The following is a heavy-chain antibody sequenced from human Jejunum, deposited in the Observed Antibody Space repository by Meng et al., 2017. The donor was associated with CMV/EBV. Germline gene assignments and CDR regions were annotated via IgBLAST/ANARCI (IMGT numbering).Heavy chain of an antibody. V-gene: IGHV4-31*03. CDR1: GGSVSSGGYY. Sequence: QVRLQEWGPGLVKPSPTLSPTVTVSGGSVSSGGYYWTWIRQHPGKGLEWFGHIYYSGSTFYNPSLKRRVIISIGTSKNQFSLNLRSVTAADTAVYYCARVSSGWDYFDYWGQGTLVTVSS. CDR3: ARVSSGWDYFDY. CDR2: IYYSGST. J-gene: IGHJ4*02. D-gene: IGHD6-19*01.